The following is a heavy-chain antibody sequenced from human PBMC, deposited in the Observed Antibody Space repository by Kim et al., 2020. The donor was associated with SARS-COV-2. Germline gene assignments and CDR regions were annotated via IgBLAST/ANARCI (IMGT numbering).Heavy chain of an antibody. CDR3: ARLGGYYYYYMDV. CDR2: INHSGST. D-gene: IGHD1-26*01. V-gene: IGHV4-34*01. CDR1: GGSFSGYY. Sequence: SETLSLTCAVYGGSFSGYYWSWIRQPPGKGLEWIGEINHSGSTNYNPSLKSRVTISVDTSKNQFSLMLSSVTAADTAVYYCARLGGYYYYYMDVWGKGTTVTVSS. J-gene: IGHJ6*03.